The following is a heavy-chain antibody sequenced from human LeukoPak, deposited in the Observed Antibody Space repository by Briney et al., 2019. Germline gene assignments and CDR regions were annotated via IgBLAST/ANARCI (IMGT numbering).Heavy chain of an antibody. CDR2: ISYDGSNK. Sequence: PGGSLRLSCAASGFTFSSYAMHWVRQAPGKGLEWVAVISYDGSNKYYADSVKGRFTISRDNSKNTLYLQMNSLRAEDTAVYYCAREGLSYFDYWGQGTLVTASS. V-gene: IGHV3-30*04. J-gene: IGHJ4*02. D-gene: IGHD3-16*02. CDR1: GFTFSSYA. CDR3: AREGLSYFDY.